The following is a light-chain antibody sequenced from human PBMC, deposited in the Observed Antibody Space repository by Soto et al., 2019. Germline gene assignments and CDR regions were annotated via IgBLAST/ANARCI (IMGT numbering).Light chain of an antibody. CDR1: QSVSSSY. Sequence: EIVLTQSPSTLSLSPGERATLSCRASQSVSSSYLAWYQQKPGQAPRLLIYGASSRATGIPDRFSGSGSGTDSTLTISRLEPEDFAVYYCQQYGSSRATFGQGTRLEIK. V-gene: IGKV3-20*01. J-gene: IGKJ5*01. CDR3: QQYGSSRAT. CDR2: GAS.